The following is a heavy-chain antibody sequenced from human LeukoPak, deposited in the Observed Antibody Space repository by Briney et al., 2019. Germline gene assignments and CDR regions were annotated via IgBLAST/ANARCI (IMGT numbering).Heavy chain of an antibody. CDR3: ARIYDSSGYDFDY. V-gene: IGHV4-34*01. CDR2: INHSGST. CDR1: GGSFSGYY. D-gene: IGHD3-22*01. Sequence: SETLSLTCAVYGGSFSGYYWSWIRQPPGKGLEWIGEINHSGSTNYNPSLKSRVTISVGTSKNQFSLKLSSVTAADTAVYYCARIYDSSGYDFDYWGQGTLVTVSS. J-gene: IGHJ4*02.